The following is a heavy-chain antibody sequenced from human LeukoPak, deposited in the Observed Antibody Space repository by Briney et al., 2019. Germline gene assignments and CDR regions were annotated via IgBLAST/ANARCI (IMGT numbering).Heavy chain of an antibody. V-gene: IGHV3-21*01. J-gene: IGHJ4*02. D-gene: IGHD3-3*01. CDR3: ARDFFDFWSGYSDGYFDY. Sequence: GGSLRLSCAASGFTFSSYSMNWVRQAPGKGLEWVSSISSSSSYIYYADSVKGRFTISRDNAKNSLYLQMNSLRAEGTAVYYCARDFFDFWSGYSDGYFDYWGQGTLVTVSS. CDR2: ISSSSSYI. CDR1: GFTFSSYS.